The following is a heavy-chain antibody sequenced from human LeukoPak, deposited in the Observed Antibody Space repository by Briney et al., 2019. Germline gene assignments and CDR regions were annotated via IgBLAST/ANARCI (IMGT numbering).Heavy chain of an antibody. J-gene: IGHJ4*02. V-gene: IGHV3-30*18. D-gene: IGHD5-18*01. CDR2: ISYDGSNK. CDR1: GFTFSSYG. Sequence: GGSLRLSCAASGFTFSSYGMHWVRQAPGKGLEWVAVISYDGSNKYYADSVKGRFTISRDNSKNTLYLQMNSLRAEDTAVYYCAKAAAPLDVDTAMGYEYDYWGQGTLVTVSS. CDR3: AKAAAPLDVDTAMGYEYDY.